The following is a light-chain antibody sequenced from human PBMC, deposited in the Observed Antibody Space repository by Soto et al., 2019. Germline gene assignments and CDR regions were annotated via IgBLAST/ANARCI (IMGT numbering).Light chain of an antibody. V-gene: IGLV2-14*01. Sequence: QSVLTQPASVSGSPGQSITIPCTGTSSDVGGYKYVSWYQQEPGKAPKLMIYEVSNRPSGVSNRFSGSKSGNTASLTISGLQAEDEADYYCSSYTSSSTLVFGGGTKLTVL. J-gene: IGLJ3*02. CDR2: EVS. CDR1: SSDVGGYKY. CDR3: SSYTSSSTLV.